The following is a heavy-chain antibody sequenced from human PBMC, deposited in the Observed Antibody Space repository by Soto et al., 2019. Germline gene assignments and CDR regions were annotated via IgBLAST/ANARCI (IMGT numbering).Heavy chain of an antibody. J-gene: IGHJ4*02. Sequence: EVQLVDSGGGLVQPGGSLRLSCAASGFTFTGFWMAWVRQAPGKGLEWVANINQDGSQRYYMDSVKGRFTISRDNAEKSLYLQMNRLRAEDTPVYYCARTGDDYWGQGTLVTVSS. CDR2: INQDGSQR. CDR3: ARTGDDY. CDR1: GFTFTGFW. V-gene: IGHV3-7*01. D-gene: IGHD3-10*01.